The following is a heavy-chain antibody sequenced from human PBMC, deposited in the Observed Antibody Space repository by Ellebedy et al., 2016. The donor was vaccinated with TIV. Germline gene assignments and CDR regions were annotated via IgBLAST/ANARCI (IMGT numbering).Heavy chain of an antibody. J-gene: IGHJ4*02. Sequence: GESLKISCAASGFIFSSYGMHWARQAPGTGLEWVVALSFHGTTKHYVDSVKGRFTSSRDNSKNKLFLQMNSLTAEDTAIYYCAKGGRNGGNCFIIDYWGLGTLVTVSS. V-gene: IGHV3-30*13. D-gene: IGHD2-21*01. CDR2: LSFHGTTK. CDR1: GFIFSSYG. CDR3: AKGGRNGGNCFIIDY.